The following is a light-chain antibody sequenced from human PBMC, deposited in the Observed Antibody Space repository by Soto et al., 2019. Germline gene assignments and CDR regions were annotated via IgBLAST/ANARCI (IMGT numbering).Light chain of an antibody. CDR2: DVS. CDR3: SSYTSSSSNV. V-gene: IGLV2-14*01. Sequence: QSVLTQPASVSGSPGQSITISCTGTSSDVGGYNYVSWYQQYPGKAPKLMIFDVSYRPSGVSNRFSGSKPGNTASLTISGLQAEDEADYYCSSYTSSSSNVFGTGTKLTVL. CDR1: SSDVGGYNY. J-gene: IGLJ1*01.